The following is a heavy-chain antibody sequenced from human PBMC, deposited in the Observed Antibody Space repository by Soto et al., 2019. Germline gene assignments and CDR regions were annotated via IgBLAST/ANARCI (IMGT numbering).Heavy chain of an antibody. D-gene: IGHD2-2*01. CDR3: ARGELSCSSTSCYYWFEP. Sequence: ASVKVSCKASGYTFTGYYMHWVRQAPGQGLEWMGWINPNSGGTNYAQKFQGWVTMTRDTSISTAYMELSRLRSDDTAVYYCARGELSCSSTSCYYWFEPWGQGTLVTVSS. CDR2: INPNSGGT. CDR1: GYTFTGYY. J-gene: IGHJ5*02. V-gene: IGHV1-2*04.